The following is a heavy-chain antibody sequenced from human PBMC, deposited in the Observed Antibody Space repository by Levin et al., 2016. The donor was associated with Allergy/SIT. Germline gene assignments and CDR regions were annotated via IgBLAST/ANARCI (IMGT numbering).Heavy chain of an antibody. CDR3: ARGEGEWVLNYHGMDV. CDR2: ISSSSSSI. Sequence: GESLKISCAASGFTFSSYSMNWVRQAPGKGLEWVSYISSSSSSIYYADSVKGRFTISRDNAENSLYLQMNSLRDEDTAVYYCARGEGEWVLNYHGMDVWGQGTTVTVSS. J-gene: IGHJ6*02. V-gene: IGHV3-48*02. CDR1: GFTFSSYS. D-gene: IGHD3-16*01.